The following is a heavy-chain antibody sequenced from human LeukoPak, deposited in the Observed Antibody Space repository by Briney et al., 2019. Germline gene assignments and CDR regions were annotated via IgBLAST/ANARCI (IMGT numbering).Heavy chain of an antibody. Sequence: SGPTLVNPTQTLTLTCTFSGFTTSGMGVGWIRQPPGKALEWLAFINGIDEKRYTPSLKSRLTITKDTSKNQVVLTMTVMDPVDTATYYCAHRRSDMATVSFDSWGQGTLVTVSS. J-gene: IGHJ4*02. V-gene: IGHV2-5*01. D-gene: IGHD5-24*01. CDR2: INGIDEK. CDR3: AHRRSDMATVSFDS. CDR1: GFTTSGMG.